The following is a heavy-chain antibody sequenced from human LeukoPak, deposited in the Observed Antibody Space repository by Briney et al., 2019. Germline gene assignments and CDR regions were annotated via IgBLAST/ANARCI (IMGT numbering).Heavy chain of an antibody. D-gene: IGHD5-18*01. Sequence: GGSLRLSCAASGFTLSNYWMSWVRHAPGRGLEWVSSISSSSSYIYYADSVKGRFTISRDNAKNSLYLHMNSLRAEDTAVYYCARDLRGRYNYGLDYWGQGTLVTVSS. V-gene: IGHV3-21*01. CDR3: ARDLRGRYNYGLDY. CDR2: ISSSSSYI. CDR1: GFTLSNYW. J-gene: IGHJ4*02.